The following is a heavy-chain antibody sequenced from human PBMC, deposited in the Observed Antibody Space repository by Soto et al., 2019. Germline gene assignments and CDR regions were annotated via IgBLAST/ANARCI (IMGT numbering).Heavy chain of an antibody. CDR3: AESMYYYGSGSYYTERANNWFDA. CDR2: INHSGST. Sequence: SETLSLTGAVYGGSFSGYYWSWIRQPPWKGLEWLGEINHSGSTNYNPSLKSRVTISVDTSKNQFSLKLSSVTAADTAVYYCAESMYYYGSGSYYTERANNWFDALGQGTRV. D-gene: IGHD3-10*01. V-gene: IGHV4-34*01. CDR1: GGSFSGYY. J-gene: IGHJ5*02.